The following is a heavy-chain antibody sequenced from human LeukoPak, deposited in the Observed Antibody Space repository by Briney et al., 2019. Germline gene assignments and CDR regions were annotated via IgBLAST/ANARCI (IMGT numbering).Heavy chain of an antibody. CDR2: INPNSGDT. CDR3: AGDTVTLTSLFEY. D-gene: IGHD4-17*01. Sequence: ASVKVSCKASGYTFTDYYIHWVRQAPGQGPEWMGWINPNSGDTKYTQKFQGRVTMTRDTSISTVYMELKRLRSDDTAVYYCAGDTVTLTSLFEYWGQGTLVPVSS. CDR1: GYTFTDYY. V-gene: IGHV1-2*02. J-gene: IGHJ4*02.